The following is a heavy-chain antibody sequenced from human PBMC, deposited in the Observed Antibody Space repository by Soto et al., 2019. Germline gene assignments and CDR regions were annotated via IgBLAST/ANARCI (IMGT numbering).Heavy chain of an antibody. CDR3: ARGAATVTPGWFDP. J-gene: IGHJ5*02. CDR1: GCSISSGYY. D-gene: IGHD4-17*01. Sequence: PXDTLSLTCSVSGCSISSGYYLGWIRQTPGKGLEWIASIYHSGSTYYNPSLKSRVTISVDTSKNQFSLKLTSVTAADTAVYYCARGAATVTPGWFDPWRQGIMSTVSS. V-gene: IGHV4-38-2*02. CDR2: IYHSGST.